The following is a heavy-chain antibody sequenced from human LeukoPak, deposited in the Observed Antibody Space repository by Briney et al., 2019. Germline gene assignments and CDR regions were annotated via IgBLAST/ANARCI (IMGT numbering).Heavy chain of an antibody. CDR3: ARQGYDSSGYYFDY. CDR1: GGSFSGYY. V-gene: IGHV4-34*01. J-gene: IGHJ4*02. Sequence: PSETLSLTCAVYGGSFSGYYWSWIRQPPGKGLEWIGEINHSGSTNYNPSLKSRVTISVDTSKNQFSLKLSSVTAADTAVYYCARQGYDSSGYYFDYWGQGTLVTASS. CDR2: INHSGST. D-gene: IGHD3-22*01.